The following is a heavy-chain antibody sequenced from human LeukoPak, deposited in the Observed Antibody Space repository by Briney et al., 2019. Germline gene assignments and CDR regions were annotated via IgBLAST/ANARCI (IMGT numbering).Heavy chain of an antibody. J-gene: IGHJ4*02. CDR3: ARDRSYYSDTGVDY. V-gene: IGHV4-61*02. CDR1: GASISRGTHY. Sequence: NPSETLSLTCTVSGASISRGTHYWSWIRQPAGKGLEWIGRIYTIGNTNYSPSLWRRATISVDASKNQFSLRLSSVTAADTAIYYCARDRSYYSDTGVDYWGQGALVTVSS. CDR2: IYTIGNT. D-gene: IGHD3-22*01.